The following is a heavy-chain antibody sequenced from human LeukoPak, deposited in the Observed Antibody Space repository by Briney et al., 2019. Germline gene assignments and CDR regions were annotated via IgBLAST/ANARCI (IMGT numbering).Heavy chain of an antibody. D-gene: IGHD2-2*01. CDR1: GFTFSSYA. CDR3: AKNLLGHCSSTSCYAVGY. CDR2: ISSNGGST. Sequence: GGSLRLSCAASGFTFSSYAMHWVRQASGKGLEYVSAISSNGGSTYYANSVKGRFTISRDNSKNTLYLQMGSLRAEDMAVYYCAKNLLGHCSSTSCYAVGYWGQGTLVTVSS. V-gene: IGHV3-64*01. J-gene: IGHJ4*02.